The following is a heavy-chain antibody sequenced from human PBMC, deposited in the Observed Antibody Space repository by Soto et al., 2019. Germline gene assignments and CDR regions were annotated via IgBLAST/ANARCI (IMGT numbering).Heavy chain of an antibody. CDR1: GFTFSSYS. V-gene: IGHV3-48*01. J-gene: IGHJ5*02. CDR3: ARDHGGNNWFDP. CDR2: ISSSGSTI. D-gene: IGHD3-16*01. Sequence: GGSLRLSCAASGFTFSSYSMNWVRQAPGKGLEWVSYISSSGSTIYYADSVKGRFTISRDNAKNSLYLQMNSLRAEDTAVYYCARDHGGNNWFDPWGQGTLVTVSS.